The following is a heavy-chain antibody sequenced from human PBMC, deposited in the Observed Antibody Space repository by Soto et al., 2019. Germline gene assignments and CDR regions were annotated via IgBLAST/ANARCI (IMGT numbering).Heavy chain of an antibody. CDR3: ARREYCSGGSCYRKYYYYYGMDV. J-gene: IGHJ6*02. Sequence: ETLSLPCTVSDGTISNSSYYWCWIRQPPGKGLEWVGSIYYSGSTYYNPSLKSRVNISVDTSMNRFSLKLSAVTAADTAVYYCARREYCSGGSCYRKYYYYYGMDVWGQGTTVTVSS. CDR2: IYYSGST. V-gene: IGHV4-39*01. CDR1: DGTISNSSYY. D-gene: IGHD2-15*01.